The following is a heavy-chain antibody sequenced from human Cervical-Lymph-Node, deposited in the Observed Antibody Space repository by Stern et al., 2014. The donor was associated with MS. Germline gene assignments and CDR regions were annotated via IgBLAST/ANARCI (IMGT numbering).Heavy chain of an antibody. V-gene: IGHV1-69*06. Sequence: DQLVESGAEVKKPGSSVKVSCKASGDTFSNCAITWVRQAPGQGLKWMGGIIPLFGPPIYSRSCQGRVTITADKSTSTAYMEFSSLRSEDTAVYYCASAPGVTALPTHFDYWGQGTLVTVSS. CDR3: ASAPGVTALPTHFDY. D-gene: IGHD2-21*02. J-gene: IGHJ4*02. CDR1: GDTFSNCA. CDR2: IIPLFGPP.